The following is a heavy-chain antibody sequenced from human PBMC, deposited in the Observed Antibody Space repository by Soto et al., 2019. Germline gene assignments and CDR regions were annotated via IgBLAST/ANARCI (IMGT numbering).Heavy chain of an antibody. J-gene: IGHJ4*02. Sequence: ETLSLTCTVSGGSISSYYWNWIRQPPGKGLEWIGDIYYSGSTNYNPSLKSRVTISVDTSKNQFSLKLSSVTAADTAVYYCARVDGDGYNSGYWGQGTLVTVSS. D-gene: IGHD5-12*01. CDR2: IYYSGST. CDR3: ARVDGDGYNSGY. CDR1: GGSISSYY. V-gene: IGHV4-59*01.